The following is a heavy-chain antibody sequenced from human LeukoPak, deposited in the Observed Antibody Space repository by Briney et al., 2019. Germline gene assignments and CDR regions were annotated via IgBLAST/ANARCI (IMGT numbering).Heavy chain of an antibody. V-gene: IGHV4-34*01. J-gene: IGHJ4*02. CDR1: GGSFSGYY. CDR2: INHSGST. CDR3: ARGFRAVAVW. Sequence: SETLSLTCAVYGGSFSGYYRSWIRQPPGNGLEWIGEINHSGSTNYNPSLKSRVTISVDTSKNQFSLKLSSVTAADTAVYYCARGFRAVAVWWGQGTLVTVSS. D-gene: IGHD6-19*01.